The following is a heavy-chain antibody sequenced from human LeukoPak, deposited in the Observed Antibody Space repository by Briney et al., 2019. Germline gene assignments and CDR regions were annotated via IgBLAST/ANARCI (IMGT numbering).Heavy chain of an antibody. D-gene: IGHD1-7*01. CDR3: ASASPLTGTPYGY. CDR2: ISSSSSYI. CDR1: GFTFSSYS. Sequence: GGSLILSCAASGFTFSSYSMNWVRQAPGKGLEWVSSISSSSSYIYYADSVKGRFTISRDNAKNSLYLQMNSLRAEDTAVYYCASASPLTGTPYGYWGQGTLVTVSS. V-gene: IGHV3-21*01. J-gene: IGHJ4*02.